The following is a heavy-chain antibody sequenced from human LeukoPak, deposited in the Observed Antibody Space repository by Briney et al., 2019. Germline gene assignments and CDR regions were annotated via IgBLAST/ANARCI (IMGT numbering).Heavy chain of an antibody. J-gene: IGHJ3*02. CDR2: IYYSGST. Sequence: SETLSLTCTVSGGSISSYYWSWIRQPPGKGLEWIGYIYYSGSTNYNPSLKSRVTISVDKSKNQFSLKLSSVTAADTAVYYCARNVDLEAFDIWGQGTMVTVSS. CDR1: GGSISSYY. D-gene: IGHD2-15*01. CDR3: ARNVDLEAFDI. V-gene: IGHV4-59*12.